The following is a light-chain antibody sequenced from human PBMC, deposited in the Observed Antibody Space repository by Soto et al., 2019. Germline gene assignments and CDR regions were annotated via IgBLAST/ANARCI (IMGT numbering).Light chain of an antibody. V-gene: IGLV2-14*01. CDR2: DVS. J-gene: IGLJ2*01. CDR3: SSYTSSSTLYVV. Sequence: QSVLTQPASVSGSPRQSITISCTGTSSDVGGYNYVSWYQQHPGKAPKLMIYDVSNRPSGVSNRFSGSKSGNTASLTISGLQAEDEADYYCSSYTSSSTLYVVFGGGTKLTVL. CDR1: SSDVGGYNY.